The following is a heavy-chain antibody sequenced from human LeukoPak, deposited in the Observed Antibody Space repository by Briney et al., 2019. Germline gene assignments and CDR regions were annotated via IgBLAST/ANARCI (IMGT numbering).Heavy chain of an antibody. CDR2: INHSGST. D-gene: IGHD2-15*01. J-gene: IGHJ4*02. Sequence: SETLSLTCAVYGGSFSGYYWSWIRQPPGKGLEWIGEINHSGSTNYNPSLKSRVTISVDTPKNQFSLKLSSVTAADTAVYYCARGGVGGDYFDYWGQGTLVTVSS. CDR1: GGSFSGYY. CDR3: ARGGVGGDYFDY. V-gene: IGHV4-34*01.